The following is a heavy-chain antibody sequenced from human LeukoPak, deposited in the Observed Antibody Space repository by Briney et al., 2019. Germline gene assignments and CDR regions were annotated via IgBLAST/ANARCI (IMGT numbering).Heavy chain of an antibody. CDR3: ARYDYVWGSYRNPTAYYFDY. CDR2: ISGSGGST. V-gene: IGHV3-23*01. Sequence: GGSLRLSCAASGFTFSSYAMSWVRQAPGKGLEWVSAISGSGGSTYYAVSVKGRFTTSRDSSKNTLYLQMHSLRAEDTAVYYCARYDYVWGSYRNPTAYYFDYWGQGTLVTVSS. J-gene: IGHJ4*02. CDR1: GFTFSSYA. D-gene: IGHD3-16*02.